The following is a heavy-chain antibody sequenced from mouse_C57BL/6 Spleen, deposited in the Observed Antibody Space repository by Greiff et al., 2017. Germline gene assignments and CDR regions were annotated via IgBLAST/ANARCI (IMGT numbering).Heavy chain of an antibody. V-gene: IGHV1-15*01. CDR1: GYTFTDYE. J-gene: IGHJ1*03. D-gene: IGHD2-1*01. Sequence: VQLQQSGAELVRPGASVTLSCKASGYTFTDYEMHWVKQTPVHGLEWIGAIDPETGGTAYNQKFKGKAILTADKASSTAYMELRSLTSEDSAVYYCTRGGYYGNYGYFGGWGTGITVTVSS. CDR2: IDPETGGT. CDR3: TRGGYYGNYGYFGG.